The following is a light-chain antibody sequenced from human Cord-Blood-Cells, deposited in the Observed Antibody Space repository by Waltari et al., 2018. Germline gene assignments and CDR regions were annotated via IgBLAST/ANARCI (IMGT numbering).Light chain of an antibody. J-gene: IGKJ4*01. CDR3: QQSYSTPLT. V-gene: IGKV1-39*01. CDR2: AAS. CDR1: QSLSSY. Sequence: DIQMTQSPSSLSASVGDRVTITCRASQSLSSYLNWYQQKPGKAPKRLIYAASSLQSGVPSRFSGSGSGTDFTLTISSLQPEDFATYYCQQSYSTPLTFGGGTKVEIK.